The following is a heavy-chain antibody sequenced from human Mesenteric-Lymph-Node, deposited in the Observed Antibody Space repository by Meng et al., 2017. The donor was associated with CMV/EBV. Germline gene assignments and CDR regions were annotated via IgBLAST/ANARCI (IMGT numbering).Heavy chain of an antibody. Sequence: TFSDYYMSWIRQAPGKGLEWVSYISSSGSTIYYADSVKGRFTISRDNAKNSLYLQMNSLRAEDTAVYYCARDQGGYGSGSYYNPLDYWGQGTLVTVSS. CDR1: TFSDYY. D-gene: IGHD3-10*01. CDR3: ARDQGGYGSGSYYNPLDY. CDR2: ISSSGSTI. V-gene: IGHV3-11*01. J-gene: IGHJ4*02.